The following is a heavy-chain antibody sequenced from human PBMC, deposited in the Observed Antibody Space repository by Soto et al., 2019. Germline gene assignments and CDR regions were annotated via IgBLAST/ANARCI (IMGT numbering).Heavy chain of an antibody. CDR2: ISYDGSNK. V-gene: IGHV3-30-3*01. CDR1: GFTFSSYA. CDR3: ARGGYSYGYIYYYYGMDV. Sequence: QVQLVESGGGVVQPGRSLRLSCAASGFTFSSYAMHWVRQAPGKGLEWVAVISYDGSNKYYADSVKGRFTISRDNSKNTLYLQMNRLRAEDTAVYYCARGGYSYGYIYYYYGMDVWGQGTTVTVSS. J-gene: IGHJ6*02. D-gene: IGHD5-18*01.